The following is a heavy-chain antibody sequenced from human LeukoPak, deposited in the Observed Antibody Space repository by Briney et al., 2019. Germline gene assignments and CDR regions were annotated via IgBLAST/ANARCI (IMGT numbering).Heavy chain of an antibody. J-gene: IGHJ4*02. CDR1: GGSISSSSYY. D-gene: IGHD6-19*01. CDR3: ARVGYSSGWYFDY. Sequence: MSSETLSLTCTVSGGSISSSSYYWGWIRQPPVKGLEWIGSIYYSGSTYYNPSLKSRVTISVDTSKNQFSLKLSSVTAADTAVYYCARVGYSSGWYFDYWGQGTLVTVSS. V-gene: IGHV4-39*01. CDR2: IYYSGST.